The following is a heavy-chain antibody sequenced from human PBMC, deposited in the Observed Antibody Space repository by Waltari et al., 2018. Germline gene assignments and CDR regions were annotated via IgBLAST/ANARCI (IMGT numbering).Heavy chain of an antibody. CDR2: INHSGST. D-gene: IGHD2-8*01. Sequence: QVQLQESGPGLVKPSETLSLTCTVSGDSISNGYYWGWIRQPPGKGLEWIGTINHSGSTYYNPSLKSRVTLSVDTSKTQFSLKVTSVTAADTAVYFCARDRFCTNTNCFVFDYWGQGTLATVSS. V-gene: IGHV4-38-2*02. CDR3: ARDRFCTNTNCFVFDY. CDR1: GDSISNGYY. J-gene: IGHJ4*02.